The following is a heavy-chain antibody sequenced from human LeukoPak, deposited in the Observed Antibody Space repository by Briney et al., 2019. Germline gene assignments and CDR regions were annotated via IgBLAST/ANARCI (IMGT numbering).Heavy chain of an antibody. V-gene: IGHV3-48*03. D-gene: IGHD6-13*01. Sequence: GGSLRLSCAASGFTLSSHEVNWVRQAPGNGLEWISYVSSKGVTKYYADPVKGRFTISRDNAKKSLSLQLNSLTAADTAVYYCAIATAGTTYYLDYWGQGTLVTVSS. CDR1: GFTLSSHE. CDR3: AIATAGTTYYLDY. CDR2: VSSKGVTK. J-gene: IGHJ4*02.